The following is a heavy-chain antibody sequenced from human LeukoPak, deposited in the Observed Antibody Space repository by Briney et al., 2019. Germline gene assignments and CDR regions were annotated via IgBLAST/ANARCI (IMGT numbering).Heavy chain of an antibody. CDR2: VSADGTT. D-gene: IGHD2-15*01. V-gene: IGHV4-59*08. CDR3: ARLDCVLEGCYNH. J-gene: IGHJ4*02. Sequence: SETLSLTCSVSVDSVTSSYWNWIRQPPGKGLEWIGYVSADGTTNYSPSLRSRLIMSVDTAKNDISLILMSVTAADTAIYYCARLDCVLEGCYNHWGRGILVTVAS. CDR1: VDSVTSSY.